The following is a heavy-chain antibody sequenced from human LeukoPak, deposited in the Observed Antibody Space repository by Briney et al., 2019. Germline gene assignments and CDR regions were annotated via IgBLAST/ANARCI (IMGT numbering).Heavy chain of an antibody. CDR3: ARPWYNWNDVWFDP. CDR1: GGSISSSSHY. J-gene: IGHJ5*02. CDR2: IYYSGST. D-gene: IGHD1-1*01. V-gene: IGHV4-39*01. Sequence: SETLSLTCTVSGGSISSSSHYWGWIRQPPGKGLEWIGSIYYSGSTYYNPSLKSRVTISVDTSKNQFSLKLSSVTAADTAVYYCARPWYNWNDVWFDPWGQGTLVTVSS.